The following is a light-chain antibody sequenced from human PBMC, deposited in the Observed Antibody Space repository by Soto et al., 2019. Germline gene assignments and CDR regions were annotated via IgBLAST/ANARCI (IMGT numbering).Light chain of an antibody. CDR2: EVS. V-gene: IGLV2-8*01. J-gene: IGLJ1*01. CDR1: SSDVGGYNS. Sequence: QSALTQPPSASGSPGQSVTISCSGTSSDVGGYNSVSWYQQHPGNAPKLTIYEVSKRPSGVPDRFSGSRSGNTASLTVSELQAEDEADYYCSSFAGNDNFVFGTGTKLTVL. CDR3: SSFAGNDNFV.